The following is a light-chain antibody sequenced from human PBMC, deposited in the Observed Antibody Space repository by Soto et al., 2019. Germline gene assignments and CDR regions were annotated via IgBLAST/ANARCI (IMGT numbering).Light chain of an antibody. CDR3: NSYVGSNNYV. Sequence: QSALSQPASVSGSPGQSITISCTGTSNDVGYYNYVSWYQQHPGQAPKLMISEVTTRPSGVPDRFSGSKSGNTASLTVSGLQADDEADYYCNSYVGSNNYVFGTGTKLTVL. V-gene: IGLV2-8*01. J-gene: IGLJ1*01. CDR2: EVT. CDR1: SNDVGYYNY.